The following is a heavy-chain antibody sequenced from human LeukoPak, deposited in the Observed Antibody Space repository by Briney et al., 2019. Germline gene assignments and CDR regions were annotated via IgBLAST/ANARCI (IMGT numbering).Heavy chain of an antibody. Sequence: ASVKVSCKASGYTFTSYDISWVRQATGQGLEWMGWMNPNSGNTDYAQKFQGGVTITRNTSISTAYMELSSLRSEDTAVYYCARGRGGWSSSRNWFDPWGQGTLVTVSS. CDR3: ARGRGGWSSSRNWFDP. V-gene: IGHV1-8*03. D-gene: IGHD6-13*01. CDR2: MNPNSGNT. CDR1: GYTFTSYD. J-gene: IGHJ5*02.